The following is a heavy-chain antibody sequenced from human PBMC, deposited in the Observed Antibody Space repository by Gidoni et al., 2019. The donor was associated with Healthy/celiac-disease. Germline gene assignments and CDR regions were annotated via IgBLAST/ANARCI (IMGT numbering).Heavy chain of an antibody. CDR2: ISSNGGST. J-gene: IGHJ3*02. V-gene: IGHV3-64D*06. CDR3: VKDSYDSSGYYPGAFDI. D-gene: IGHD3-22*01. Sequence: EVQLVESGGGLVQPGGSLRLSCSASGFTFRSYAMHWVRQAPGKGLEYVSAISSNGGSTYYADSVKGRFTISRDNSKNTLYLQMSSLRAEDTAVYYCVKDSYDSSGYYPGAFDIWGQGTMVTVSS. CDR1: GFTFRSYA.